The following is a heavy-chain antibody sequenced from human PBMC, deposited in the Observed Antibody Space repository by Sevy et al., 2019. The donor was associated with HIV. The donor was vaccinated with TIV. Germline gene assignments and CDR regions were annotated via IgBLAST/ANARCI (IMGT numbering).Heavy chain of an antibody. Sequence: GGSQRLSCSASGFTVSINYMTWVRQAPGKGLEWVSVIYSDGTTHHGDSVKGRFTISRDNSENTLYLQMNSLRVEDTAVYYCARGKGGYAYGLNYWGQGTLVTVSS. D-gene: IGHD5-18*01. CDR3: ARGKGGYAYGLNY. CDR1: GFTVSINY. V-gene: IGHV3-66*01. J-gene: IGHJ4*02. CDR2: IYSDGTT.